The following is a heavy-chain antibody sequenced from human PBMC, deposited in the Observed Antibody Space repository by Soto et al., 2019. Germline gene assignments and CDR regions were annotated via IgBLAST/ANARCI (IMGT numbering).Heavy chain of an antibody. V-gene: IGHV3-23*01. CDR2: ISGSGGST. D-gene: IGHD6-6*01. J-gene: IGHJ5*02. CDR3: AKDDSSSFPNWFDP. CDR1: GSTFSSYA. Sequence: GGSLRLSCAASGSTFSSYAMSWVRQAPGKGLEWVSAISGSGGSTYYADSVKGRFTISRDNSKSTLYLQMNSLRAEDTAVYYCAKDDSSSFPNWFDPWGQGTLVTVSS.